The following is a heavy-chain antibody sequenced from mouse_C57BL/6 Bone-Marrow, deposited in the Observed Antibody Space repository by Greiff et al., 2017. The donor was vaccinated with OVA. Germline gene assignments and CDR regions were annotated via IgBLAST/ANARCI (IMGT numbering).Heavy chain of an antibody. J-gene: IGHJ4*01. V-gene: IGHV1-81*01. D-gene: IGHD2-1*01. CDR1: GYTFTSYG. Sequence: VQLQESGAELARPGASVKLSCKASGYTFTSYGISWVKQRTGQGLEWIGEIYPRSGNTYYNEKFKGKATLTADKSSSTAYMELRSLTSEDSAVYFCARYGNDAMDYWGQGTSVTVSS. CDR3: ARYGNDAMDY. CDR2: IYPRSGNT.